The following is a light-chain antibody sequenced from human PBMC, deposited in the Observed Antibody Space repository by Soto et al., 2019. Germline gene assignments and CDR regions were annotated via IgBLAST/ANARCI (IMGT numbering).Light chain of an antibody. Sequence: DIQMTQSPSSLSASVGDRVTITCRASQSISSYLNWYQQKPGKAPNLLIFDASSLHSGVPSRFSGSGSGTDFTLTISSLQPEDFATYYCQQSYSTPTFGQGTKVDIK. V-gene: IGKV1-39*01. CDR3: QQSYSTPT. J-gene: IGKJ1*01. CDR2: DAS. CDR1: QSISSY.